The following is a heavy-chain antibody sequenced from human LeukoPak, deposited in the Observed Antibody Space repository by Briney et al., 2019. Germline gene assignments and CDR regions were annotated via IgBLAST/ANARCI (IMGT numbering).Heavy chain of an antibody. D-gene: IGHD2-15*01. CDR2: IIPIFGTA. Sequence: GASVKVSCKASGGTFSSYAISWVRQAPGQGLEWMGGIIPIFGTANYAQKFQGRVTITADESTSTAYMELSSLRSEDTAVYYFALAVQGYCSGGSCYYYWGQGTLVTVSS. CDR1: GGTFSSYA. CDR3: ALAVQGYCSGGSCYYY. V-gene: IGHV1-69*13. J-gene: IGHJ4*02.